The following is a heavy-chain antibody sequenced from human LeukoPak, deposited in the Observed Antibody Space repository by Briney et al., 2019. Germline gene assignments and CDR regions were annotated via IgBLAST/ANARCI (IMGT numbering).Heavy chain of an antibody. Sequence: SETLSLTCTVSGGSISSSSYYWGWIRQPPGKGLDWIGSIYYSGSTYYNPSLKSRVTISVDTSKNQFSLKLSSVTAADTAVYYCARGPDVALWYFDLWGRGTLVTVSS. V-gene: IGHV4-39*07. D-gene: IGHD2-15*01. CDR2: IYYSGST. CDR1: GGSISSSSYY. J-gene: IGHJ2*01. CDR3: ARGPDVALWYFDL.